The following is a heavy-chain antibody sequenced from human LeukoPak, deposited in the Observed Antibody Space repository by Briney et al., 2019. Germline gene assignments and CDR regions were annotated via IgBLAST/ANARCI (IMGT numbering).Heavy chain of an antibody. CDR3: AKDPGGYSYGGTFDY. CDR2: ISGSGGST. J-gene: IGHJ4*02. CDR1: GFTFSSYA. D-gene: IGHD5-18*01. V-gene: IGHV3-23*01. Sequence: GGSLRLSCAASGFTFSSYAMSWVRQAPRKGLEWVSAISGSGGSTYYADSVKGRFTISRDNSKNTLYLQMNSLRAEDTAVYYCAKDPGGYSYGGTFDYWGQGTLVTVSS.